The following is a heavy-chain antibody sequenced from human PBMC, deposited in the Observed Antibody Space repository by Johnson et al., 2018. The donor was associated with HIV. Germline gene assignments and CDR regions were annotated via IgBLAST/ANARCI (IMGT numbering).Heavy chain of an antibody. CDR3: ARDNMLWELHGFDI. CDR1: GFTFSSYA. J-gene: IGHJ3*02. V-gene: IGHV3-30-3*01. D-gene: IGHD3-10*02. Sequence: QVQLVESGGGVVQPGRSLRLSCVASGFTFSSYAMHWVRQAPGKGLAWVAHVGHDGGIYPYAESVKGRFPFYRDNSKNTLYLQMNNLGAEDTAVYYCARDNMLWELHGFDIWGQGTMVTVSA. CDR2: VGHDGGIY.